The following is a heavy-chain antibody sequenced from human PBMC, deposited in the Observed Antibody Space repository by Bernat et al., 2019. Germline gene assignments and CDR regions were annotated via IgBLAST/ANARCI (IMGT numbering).Heavy chain of an antibody. J-gene: IGHJ4*02. Sequence: QVQLVQSGAEVKKPGASVKVSCKASGYTFTSYAMHWVRQAPGQRLEWMGCINAGNGNTKYSQQFQGRVTITRDTSASTAYMELSSLGSEDTAVYYCARAMREYSSSDHIDDWGQGTLVTVSS. CDR2: INAGNGNT. V-gene: IGHV1-3*01. D-gene: IGHD6-6*01. CDR1: GYTFTSYA. CDR3: ARAMREYSSSDHIDD.